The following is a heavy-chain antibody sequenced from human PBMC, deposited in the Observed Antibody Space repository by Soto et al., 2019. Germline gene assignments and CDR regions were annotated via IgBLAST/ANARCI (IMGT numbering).Heavy chain of an antibody. V-gene: IGHV3-30-3*01. J-gene: IGHJ6*02. CDR3: ARIISSSWYDYYYYGMDV. CDR1: GFTFSSYA. D-gene: IGHD6-13*01. Sequence: GGSLRLSCAASGFTFSSYAMHWVRQAPGKGLEWVAVISYDGSNKYYADSVKGRFTISRDNSKNTLYLQMNSLRAEDTAVYYCARIISSSWYDYYYYGMDVWGQGTTVTVSS. CDR2: ISYDGSNK.